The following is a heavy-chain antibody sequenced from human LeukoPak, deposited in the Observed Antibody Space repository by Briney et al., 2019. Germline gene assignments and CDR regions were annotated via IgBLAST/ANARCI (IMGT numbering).Heavy chain of an antibody. Sequence: SETLSLTCAVYGGSFSGFYWNWIRQPPGKGLEWIGEIDHSGSTNYNPSLKSRVTISVDRANNQFSLKLSSVTAADTAVYYCARGSLVAAAGLFDYWGQGTLVTVSS. V-gene: IGHV4-34*01. D-gene: IGHD6-13*01. J-gene: IGHJ4*02. CDR3: ARGSLVAAAGLFDY. CDR2: IDHSGST. CDR1: GGSFSGFY.